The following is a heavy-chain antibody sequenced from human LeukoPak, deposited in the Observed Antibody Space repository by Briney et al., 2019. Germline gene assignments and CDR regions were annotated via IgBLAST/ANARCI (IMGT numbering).Heavy chain of an antibody. CDR3: ARGLSGAAQGP. D-gene: IGHD1-26*01. Sequence: ASVTVSFTFSVYTLTELSIHWVRQAPGKGLERMGYFDPEDAETIYAQKFQGRVTMTEDTSTDTAYMDLSSLRSEDTAVYYCARGLSGAAQGPWGQGTLVTVSS. J-gene: IGHJ5*02. CDR1: VYTLTELS. V-gene: IGHV1-24*01. CDR2: FDPEDAET.